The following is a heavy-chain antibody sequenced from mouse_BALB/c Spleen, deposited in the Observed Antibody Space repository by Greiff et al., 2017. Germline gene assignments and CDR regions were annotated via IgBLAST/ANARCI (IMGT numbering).Heavy chain of an antibody. Sequence: QVQLQESGPGLVAPSQSLSITCTVSGFSLTSYGVHWVRQPPGKGLEWLGVIWAGGSTNYNSALMSRLSISKDNSKSQVFLKMNSLQTDDTAMYYCARDPRSTMINPYAMDYWGQGTSVTVSS. J-gene: IGHJ4*01. V-gene: IGHV2-9*02. CDR1: GFSLTSYG. CDR3: ARDPRSTMINPYAMDY. CDR2: IWAGGST. D-gene: IGHD2-4*01.